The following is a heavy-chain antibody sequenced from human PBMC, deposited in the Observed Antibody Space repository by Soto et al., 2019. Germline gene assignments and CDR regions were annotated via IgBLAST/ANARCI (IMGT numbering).Heavy chain of an antibody. Sequence: SETLSLTCAVYGGSFSGYYWSWIRQPPGKGLEWIGEINHSGSTNYNPSLKSRVTISVDTSKNQFSLKLSSVTAADTAVYYCARGIGTTAAFDIWGQGTMVTVSS. CDR3: ARGIGTTAAFDI. V-gene: IGHV4-34*01. J-gene: IGHJ3*02. CDR2: INHSGST. CDR1: GGSFSGYY. D-gene: IGHD1-1*01.